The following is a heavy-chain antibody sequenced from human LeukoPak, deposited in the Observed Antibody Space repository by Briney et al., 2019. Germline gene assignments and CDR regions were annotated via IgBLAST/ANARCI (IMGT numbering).Heavy chain of an antibody. J-gene: IGHJ4*02. CDR2: INPNSGGT. CDR3: ALKLIDILTGNTAIGPPNY. Sequence: ASVKVSFKASGYTFTGYYMHWVRQAPGQGLEWMGWINPNSGGTNYAQKFQGRVTMTRDTSISTAYMELSRLRSDDTAVYYCALKLIDILTGNTAIGPPNYWGQGTLVTVSS. D-gene: IGHD3-9*01. CDR1: GYTFTGYY. V-gene: IGHV1-2*02.